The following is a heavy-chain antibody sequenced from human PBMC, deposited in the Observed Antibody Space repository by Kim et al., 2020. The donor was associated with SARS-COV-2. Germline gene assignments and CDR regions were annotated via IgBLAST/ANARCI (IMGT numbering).Heavy chain of an antibody. Sequence: GGSLRLSCAASGFTFSSYSMNWVRQAPGKGLEWVSSISSSSSYIYYADSVKGRFTISRDNAKNSLYLQMNSLRAEDTAVYYCARDFGRGRGSGSHYFDYWGQGTLVTVSS. CDR3: ARDFGRGRGSGSHYFDY. CDR2: ISSSSSYI. J-gene: IGHJ4*02. V-gene: IGHV3-21*01. D-gene: IGHD3-10*01. CDR1: GFTFSSYS.